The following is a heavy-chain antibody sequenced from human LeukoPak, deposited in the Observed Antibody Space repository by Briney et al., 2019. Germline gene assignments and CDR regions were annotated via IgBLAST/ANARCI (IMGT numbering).Heavy chain of an antibody. CDR1: GASTSSYY. V-gene: IGHV4-59*08. CDR3: ARSLATADTPWWLDP. J-gene: IGHJ5*02. D-gene: IGHD6-13*01. Sequence: DPSETLSLTCTVSGASTSSYYWNWIRQPPGKGLEWIGYIYYSGSTNFNPSLKSRVTISVDTSKNQFSLNLSSVTAADTAVYYCARSLATADTPWWLDPWGQGTLVTVSS. CDR2: IYYSGST.